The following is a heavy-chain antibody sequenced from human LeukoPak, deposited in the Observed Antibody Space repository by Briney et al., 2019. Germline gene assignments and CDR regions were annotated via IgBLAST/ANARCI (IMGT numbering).Heavy chain of an antibody. CDR2: IYYGGST. D-gene: IGHD3-22*01. J-gene: IGHJ4*02. CDR1: GFTFSSYS. CDR3: ARDRGGDSSGFDY. Sequence: GSLRLSCAASGFTFSSYSMNWIRQPPGKGLEWIGYIYYGGSTSYNPSLKSRVTISVDTSKNQFSLKLSSVTAADTAVYYCARDRGGDSSGFDYWGQGTLVTVSS. V-gene: IGHV4-59*12.